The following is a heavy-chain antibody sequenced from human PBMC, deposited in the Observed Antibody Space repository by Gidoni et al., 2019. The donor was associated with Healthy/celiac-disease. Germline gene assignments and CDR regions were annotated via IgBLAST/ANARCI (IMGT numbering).Heavy chain of an antibody. D-gene: IGHD4-17*01. Sequence: EVQLLESGGGLVQPGGSLRLSCAASGFTFSSYAMIWVRQAPGKGLEWVSAISGSGGSTYYADSVKGRFTISRDNSKNTLYLQMNSLRAEDTAVYYCAKDLYGDYVYVSYFDYWGQGTLVTVSS. CDR2: ISGSGGST. J-gene: IGHJ4*02. CDR3: AKDLYGDYVYVSYFDY. V-gene: IGHV3-23*01. CDR1: GFTFSSYA.